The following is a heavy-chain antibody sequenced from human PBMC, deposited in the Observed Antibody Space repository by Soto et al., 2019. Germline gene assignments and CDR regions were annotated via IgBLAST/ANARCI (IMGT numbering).Heavy chain of an antibody. CDR3: ARVRGVCSGGPPGCYFDY. Sequence: SETLSLTCTVSGGSISSSSYYWGWIRQPPGKGLEWIGSIYYSGSTYYNPSLKSRVTISVDTSKNQFSLKLSSVTAADTAVYYCARVRGVCSGGPPGCYFDYWGQGTLVTVS. CDR1: GGSISSSSYY. CDR2: IYYSGST. D-gene: IGHD2-15*01. J-gene: IGHJ4*02. V-gene: IGHV4-39*07.